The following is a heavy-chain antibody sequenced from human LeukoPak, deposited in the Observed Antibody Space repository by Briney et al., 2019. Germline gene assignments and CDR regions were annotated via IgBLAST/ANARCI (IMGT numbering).Heavy chain of an antibody. CDR2: INSVGSST. J-gene: IGHJ4*02. CDR3: ARADSSSWYGDSFDY. V-gene: IGHV3-74*01. D-gene: IGHD6-13*01. Sequence: PGGSLRLSCAASGFTFSSYWMHWVRHAPGKGRVWVSRINSVGSSTSYADSVKGRFTISRHNAKNTLYLQMYSLRAEDTAVYYCARADSSSWYGDSFDYWGQGTLVTVSS. CDR1: GFTFSSYW.